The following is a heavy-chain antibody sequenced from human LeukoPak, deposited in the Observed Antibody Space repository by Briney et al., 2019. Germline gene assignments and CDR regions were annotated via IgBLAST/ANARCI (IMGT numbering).Heavy chain of an antibody. V-gene: IGHV4-38-2*02. J-gene: IGHJ6*03. D-gene: IGHD6-13*01. CDR3: ARGAGYSSSWYPYYYYYMDV. CDR1: GYSISSGYY. Sequence: SETLSLTCTVSGYSISSGYYWSWIRQPPGKGLEWIGEINHSGSTNYNPSLKSRVTISVDTSRNQFSLKLSSVTAADTAVYYCARGAGYSSSWYPYYYYYMDVWGKGTTVTVSS. CDR2: INHSGST.